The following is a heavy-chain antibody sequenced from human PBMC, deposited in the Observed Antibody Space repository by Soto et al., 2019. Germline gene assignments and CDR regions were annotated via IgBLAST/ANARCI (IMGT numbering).Heavy chain of an antibody. J-gene: IGHJ3*02. CDR2: INAGNGNT. Sequence: QVQLVQSGAEVKKPGASVKVSCKASGYTFTSYAMHWVRQAPGQRLEWMGWINAGNGNTKYSQKFQGRVTITRDTSASTAYMELSSLRSEDTAVYYCARDSPKGGAFDIWGQGTMVTVSS. CDR3: ARDSPKGGAFDI. D-gene: IGHD1-26*01. CDR1: GYTFTSYA. V-gene: IGHV1-3*01.